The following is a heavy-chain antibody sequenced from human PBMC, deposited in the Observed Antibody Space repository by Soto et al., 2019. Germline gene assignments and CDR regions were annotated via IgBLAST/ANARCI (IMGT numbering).Heavy chain of an antibody. CDR2: IRFDGSNI. J-gene: IGHJ4*02. Sequence: QVQMVESGGGVVQPGGSLRLSCAVSESIFRRYGMHWVRQAPGKGLEWVAIIRFDGSNIHYADYIMGRFTIYRDKSKNMLYLEMNNLRVEDTAVYYCARDGVGVTTLWGFLDYWGQGTLVTV. CDR3: ARDGVGVTTLWGFLDY. CDR1: ESIFRRYG. D-gene: IGHD3-22*01. V-gene: IGHV3-33*01.